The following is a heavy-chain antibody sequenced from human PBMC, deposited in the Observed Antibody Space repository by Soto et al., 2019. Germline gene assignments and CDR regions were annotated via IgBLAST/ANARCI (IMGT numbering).Heavy chain of an antibody. CDR3: ASEVGGIGTGYYYGMDV. CDR2: IKPNSGGT. V-gene: IGHV1-2*02. Sequence: SVKVSCKASGYTFTGYYMHWVRQAPGQGLEWMGWIKPNSGGTNYAQKFQGRVTMTRDTSISTAYMELSRLRSDDTAVYYCASEVGGIGTGYYYGMDVWGQGNTVTVSS. CDR1: GYTFTGYY. D-gene: IGHD2-21*01. J-gene: IGHJ6*02.